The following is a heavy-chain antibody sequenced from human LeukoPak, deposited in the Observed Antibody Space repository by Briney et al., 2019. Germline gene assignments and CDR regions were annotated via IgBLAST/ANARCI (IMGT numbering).Heavy chain of an antibody. CDR1: GYTFTSYY. Sequence: ASVKVSCKASGYTFTSYYMHWVRQAPGQGLEWMGLINPSGGSTSYAQKFQGRATMTRDTSTSTVYMELSSLRSEDTAVYYCARERWLVLGYWGQGTLVTVSS. J-gene: IGHJ4*02. V-gene: IGHV1-46*01. CDR2: INPSGGST. CDR3: ARERWLVLGY. D-gene: IGHD6-19*01.